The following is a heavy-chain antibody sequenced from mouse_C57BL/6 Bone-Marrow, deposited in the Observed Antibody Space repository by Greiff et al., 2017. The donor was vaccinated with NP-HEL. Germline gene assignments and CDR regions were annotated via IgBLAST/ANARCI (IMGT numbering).Heavy chain of an antibody. CDR2: IDPENGDT. CDR1: GFNIKDDY. V-gene: IGHV14-4*01. D-gene: IGHD1-1*01. J-gene: IGHJ2*01. Sequence: VQLQQSGAELVRPGASVKLSCTASGFNIKDDYMHWVKQRPEQGLEWIGWIDPENGDTEYASKFQGKATITADTSSNTAYLQLSSLTSEDTAVSYCTILPLVEAQGGYWGQGTTLTVSS. CDR3: TILPLVEAQGGY.